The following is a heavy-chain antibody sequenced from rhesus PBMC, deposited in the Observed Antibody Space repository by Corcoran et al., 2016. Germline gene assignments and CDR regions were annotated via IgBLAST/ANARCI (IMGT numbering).Heavy chain of an antibody. V-gene: IGHV3S16*01. J-gene: IGHJ4*01. CDR2: IATTRTYI. CDR1: RFIFSNYD. D-gene: IGHD1-1-1*01. CDR3: TVYRVI. Sequence: EVQLVESGGGLIQPGGSLRLFCVAYRFIFSNYDVFWIRHALGKGLEWVTSIATTRTYIYFADAVRGRFTISRDNAKNSLSLQMSSLRAEDTAVYYCTVYRVIWGQGVPVTVSS.